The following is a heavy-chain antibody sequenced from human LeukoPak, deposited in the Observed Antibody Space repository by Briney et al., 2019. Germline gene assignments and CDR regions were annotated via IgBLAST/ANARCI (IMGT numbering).Heavy chain of an antibody. Sequence: SVKVSCKASGYTFTGYYMHWVRQAPGQGLEWMGGIIPIFGTANYAQKFQGRVTITADESTSTAYMELSSLRSEDTAVYYCARVGGGRVIDYWGQGTLVTVSS. CDR1: GYTFTGYY. J-gene: IGHJ4*02. CDR3: ARVGGGRVIDY. CDR2: IIPIFGTA. V-gene: IGHV1-69*13. D-gene: IGHD3-16*01.